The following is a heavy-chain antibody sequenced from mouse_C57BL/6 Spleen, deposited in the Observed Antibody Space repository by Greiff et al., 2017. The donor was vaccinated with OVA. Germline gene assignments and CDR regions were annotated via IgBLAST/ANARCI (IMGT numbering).Heavy chain of an antibody. CDR3: ARGRGFYFDY. Sequence: QVQLQQPGAELVRPGSSVKLSCKASGYTFTSYWTDWVKQRPGQGLEWIGNIYPSDSETHYNQKFKDKATLTVDKSSSTAYMQLSSLTSEDSAVYYCARGRGFYFDYWGQGTTLTVSS. CDR2: IYPSDSET. J-gene: IGHJ2*01. V-gene: IGHV1-61*01. CDR1: GYTFTSYW.